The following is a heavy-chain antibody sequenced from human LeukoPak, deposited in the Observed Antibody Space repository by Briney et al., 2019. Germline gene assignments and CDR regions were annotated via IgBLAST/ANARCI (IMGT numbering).Heavy chain of an antibody. CDR2: IGAYNGNT. D-gene: IGHD2-2*01. Sequence: ASVKVSCKASGYTFTSYGISWVRQAPGQGLEWMGWIGAYNGNTNYAQKLQGRVTMTTDTSTSTAYMELRSLRSDDTAVYYCARSTGDLGYCSSTSCYLPYNWFDPWGQGTLVTVSS. V-gene: IGHV1-18*04. CDR1: GYTFTSYG. CDR3: ARSTGDLGYCSSTSCYLPYNWFDP. J-gene: IGHJ5*02.